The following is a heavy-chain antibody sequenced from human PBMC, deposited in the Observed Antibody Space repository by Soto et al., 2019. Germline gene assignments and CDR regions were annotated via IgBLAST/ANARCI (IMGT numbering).Heavy chain of an antibody. D-gene: IGHD4-4*01. CDR2: ISYDGIDE. J-gene: IGHJ5*01. CDR3: EKDFRDMDTVAPVVS. V-gene: IGHV3-30*18. CDR1: GFIFTSFG. Sequence: QVQLVESGGGVVQPGTSLKLSCATSGFIFTSFGMHWLRQAPGKGLEWVAVISYDGIDENNGDSVKGRFAISRDKSKSTVYLHMNPLRVEDTAVYYCEKDFRDMDTVAPVVSWAHGTLVTVSS.